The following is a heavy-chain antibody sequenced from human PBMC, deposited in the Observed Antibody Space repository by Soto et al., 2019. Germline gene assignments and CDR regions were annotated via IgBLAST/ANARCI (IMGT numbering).Heavy chain of an antibody. J-gene: IGHJ3*02. CDR1: GFTFSSHW. CDR3: ADLFAGFDI. Sequence: GGSLRLSCVSSGFTFSSHWMHWVRQVPGKGLVWVAHITADGSSATYADSVKGRFTISRDNAKNTLYLQMNTLRVEDTAVYYCADLFAGFDIWGQGTMVTVSS. V-gene: IGHV3-74*01. CDR2: ITADGSSA.